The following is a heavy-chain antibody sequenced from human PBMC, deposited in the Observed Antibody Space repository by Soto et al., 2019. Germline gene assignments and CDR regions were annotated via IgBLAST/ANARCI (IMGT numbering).Heavy chain of an antibody. CDR3: AREKSSDAFYI. Sequence: EAQLEESGGKLVQPGGSLRLSCAASGFIFSDYEMNWVRQAPGKGLEWVSYIRGSGFTIYYADSVKGRFTISRENAKNSLYLQMNSLSAEDTAIYYCAREKSSDAFYIWGQGTMVTVSS. V-gene: IGHV3-48*03. CDR2: IRGSGFTI. CDR1: GFIFSDYE. J-gene: IGHJ3*02. D-gene: IGHD3-10*01.